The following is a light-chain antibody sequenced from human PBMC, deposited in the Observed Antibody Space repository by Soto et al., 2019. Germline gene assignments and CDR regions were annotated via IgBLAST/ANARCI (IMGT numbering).Light chain of an antibody. CDR3: SSSTTSSSL. CDR2: EVS. V-gene: IGLV2-14*01. CDR1: RSDIGGYNF. Sequence: QSALTQPASVSGSPGQSITISCTGTRSDIGGYNFVSWYQQHPGKAPKVVIYEVSNRPSGVSNRFSGSKSGNTASLTISGLQAEDEADYYCSSSTTSSSLFGTGTKVTVL. J-gene: IGLJ1*01.